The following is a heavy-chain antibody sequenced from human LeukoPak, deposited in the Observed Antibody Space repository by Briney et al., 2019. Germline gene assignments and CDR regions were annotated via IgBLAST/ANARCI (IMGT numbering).Heavy chain of an antibody. CDR1: GGSFSGYY. J-gene: IGHJ5*02. D-gene: IGHD6-13*01. Sequence: SETLSLTCAVYGGSFSGYYWSWNREPPGKGLEWIGEINHSGSTNYNPSLKSRVTISVDTSKNQFSLKLSSVTAADTAVYYCARVAAAGLSNWFDPWGQGTLVTVSS. V-gene: IGHV4-34*01. CDR2: INHSGST. CDR3: ARVAAAGLSNWFDP.